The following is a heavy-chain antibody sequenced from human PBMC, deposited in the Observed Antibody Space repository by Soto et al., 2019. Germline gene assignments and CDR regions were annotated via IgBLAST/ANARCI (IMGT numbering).Heavy chain of an antibody. CDR1: GYSFTDYD. CDR3: ARGKLATLTDF. V-gene: IGHV1-8*01. CDR2: MNPNTGNT. J-gene: IGHJ4*02. D-gene: IGHD5-12*01. Sequence: ASVKVSCKASGYSFTDYDINWVRQATGQGLEWMGWMNPNTGNTRYAQKFQGRLLMTRDTSLSTAYMELSSLGSDDTAVYYCARGKLATLTDFWGQGTPVTVSS.